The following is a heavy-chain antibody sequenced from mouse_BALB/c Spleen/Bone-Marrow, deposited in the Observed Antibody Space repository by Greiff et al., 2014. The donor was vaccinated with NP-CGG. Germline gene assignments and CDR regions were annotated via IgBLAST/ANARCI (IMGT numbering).Heavy chain of an antibody. D-gene: IGHD2-4*01. CDR1: GFSLTSYG. V-gene: IGHV2-6-1*01. CDR2: IWSDGGT. CDR3: ARDYDNDDGFAY. J-gene: IGHJ3*01. Sequence: QVHVKQSGPGLVAPSQSLSITCTISGFSLTSYGVHWVRQPPGKGLEWLAVIWSDGGTTYNSTLKSRLSISKDNSKSQVFLKMNSLQTDDTAVYFCARDYDNDDGFAYWGRGTLVTVSA.